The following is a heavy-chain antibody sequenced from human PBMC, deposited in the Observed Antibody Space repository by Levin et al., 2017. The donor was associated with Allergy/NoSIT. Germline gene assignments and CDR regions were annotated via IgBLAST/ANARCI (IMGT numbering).Heavy chain of an antibody. CDR2: ISYDGSNK. D-gene: IGHD3-3*01. V-gene: IGHV3-30*18. J-gene: IGHJ4*02. CDR1: GFTFSSYG. CDR3: AKDLEIFGVVTISQG. Sequence: GESLKISCAASGFTFSSYGMHWVRQAPGKGLEWVAVISYDGSNKYYADSVKGRFTISRDNSKNTLYLQMNSLRAEDTAVYYCAKDLEIFGVVTISQGWGQGTLVTVSS.